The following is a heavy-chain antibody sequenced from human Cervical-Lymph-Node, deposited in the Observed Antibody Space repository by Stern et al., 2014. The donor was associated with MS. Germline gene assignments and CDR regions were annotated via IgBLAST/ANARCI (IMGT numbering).Heavy chain of an antibody. V-gene: IGHV3-72*01. J-gene: IGHJ3*02. CDR2: IRNRVNSYTI. CDR3: ARAAYDSSGYFAFGAFDI. Sequence: EMQLVESGGGLVQPGGSLRLSCAASGFTFSDHYMDWVRQAPGKGLEWVGRIRNRVNSYTIEYAASVKGRFTISRDDSKNSLYLQMNSLKTEDTAVYYCARAAYDSSGYFAFGAFDIWGQGTMVTVSS. D-gene: IGHD3-22*01. CDR1: GFTFSDHY.